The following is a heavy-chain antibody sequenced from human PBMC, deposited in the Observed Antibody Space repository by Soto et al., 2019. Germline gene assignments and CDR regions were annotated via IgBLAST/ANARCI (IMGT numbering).Heavy chain of an antibody. D-gene: IGHD6-19*01. Sequence: QVQLVQSGAEVKKPGASVKVSCKASGYTFTSYAIHWVRQAPGQRLEWMGWINAGNGNTKYSQKFQDRVTITRDTSASTAYRELSSLRSEDTAVYYCARDLGGWPDYWGQGPLVTVSS. J-gene: IGHJ4*02. V-gene: IGHV1-3*01. CDR2: INAGNGNT. CDR3: ARDLGGWPDY. CDR1: GYTFTSYA.